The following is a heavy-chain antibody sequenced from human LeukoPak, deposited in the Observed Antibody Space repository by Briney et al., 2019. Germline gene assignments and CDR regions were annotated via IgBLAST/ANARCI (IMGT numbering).Heavy chain of an antibody. CDR3: ARGGGITMIAYYFDY. V-gene: IGHV4-34*01. D-gene: IGHD3-22*01. Sequence: SETLSLTCAVHGGSFSGYYWSWIRQPPGKGLEWIGEINHSGSTNYNPSLKSRVTISVDTSKNQFSLKLGSVTAADTAVYYCARGGGITMIAYYFDYWGQGTLVTVSS. CDR1: GGSFSGYY. CDR2: INHSGST. J-gene: IGHJ4*02.